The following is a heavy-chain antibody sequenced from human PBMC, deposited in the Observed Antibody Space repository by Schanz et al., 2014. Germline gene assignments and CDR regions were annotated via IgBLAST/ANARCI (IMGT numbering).Heavy chain of an antibody. CDR1: GGSIRSGTYY. J-gene: IGHJ2*01. CDR2: VFPNGIT. D-gene: IGHD1-1*01. CDR3: ARDTTWRLDL. Sequence: QVQLQESGPGLVKPSQTLSLTCTVSGGSIRSGTYYWSWIRQPAGKALEWVGRVFPNGITNYNPSLKSRVPLSLDASKTQSSLTLTSRPAADTAVYYCARDTTWRLDLWGRGTLVTVSS. V-gene: IGHV4-61*02.